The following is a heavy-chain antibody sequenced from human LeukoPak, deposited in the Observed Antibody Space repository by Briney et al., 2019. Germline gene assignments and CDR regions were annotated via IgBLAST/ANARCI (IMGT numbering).Heavy chain of an antibody. CDR1: GYTFSSYS. V-gene: IGHV3-21*01. Sequence: PGGSLRLSCAASGYTFSSYSMNWVRQAPGKGLEWVSSISSSSSYIYYADSVKGRFTISRDNAKNSLYLQMNSLRAEDTAVYYCASQAYYDILTGPDYWGQGTLVTASS. J-gene: IGHJ4*02. CDR2: ISSSSSYI. CDR3: ASQAYYDILTGPDY. D-gene: IGHD3-9*01.